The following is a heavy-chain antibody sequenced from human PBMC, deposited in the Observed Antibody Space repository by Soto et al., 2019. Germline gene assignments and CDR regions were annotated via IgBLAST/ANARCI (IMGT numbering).Heavy chain of an antibody. CDR2: IYSGGST. V-gene: IGHV3-53*04. CDR3: ARGLYGDGGGNYYYYMDV. J-gene: IGHJ6*03. D-gene: IGHD4-17*01. Sequence: EVQLVESGGGLVQPGGSLRLSCAASGFTVSSNYMSWVRQAPGKGLEWVSVIYSGGSTYYADYVKGRFTISRHNSKNTLYLQMNSLRAEDTAVYYCARGLYGDGGGNYYYYMDVWGKGTTVTVSS. CDR1: GFTVSSNY.